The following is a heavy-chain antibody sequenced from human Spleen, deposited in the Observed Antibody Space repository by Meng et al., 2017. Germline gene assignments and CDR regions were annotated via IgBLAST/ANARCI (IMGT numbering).Heavy chain of an antibody. D-gene: IGHD5-12*01. CDR1: GFTFSTYA. J-gene: IGHJ4*02. CDR3: AKSGGYSGYDDEEFDY. V-gene: IGHV3-64*01. Sequence: GESLKISCAASGFTFSTYAMHWVRQAPGKGLEYVSVITSNGGSTYYANSVKGRFTISRDNSKNTLYLQMGSLRTEDMAVYYCAKSGGYSGYDDEEFDYWGQGTLVTVSS. CDR2: ITSNGGST.